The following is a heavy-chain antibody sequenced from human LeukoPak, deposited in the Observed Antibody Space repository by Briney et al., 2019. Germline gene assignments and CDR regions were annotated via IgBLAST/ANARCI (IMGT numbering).Heavy chain of an antibody. CDR2: INHSGST. D-gene: IGHD3-10*02. J-gene: IGHJ5*02. Sequence: SETLSLTCAVYGGSFSGYYWSWIRQPPGKGLEWIGEINHSGSTNYNPSLKSRVTISVDTSKNQFSLKLSSVTAADTAVYYCAGHKEYYYVPFDPWGQGTLVTVSS. CDR3: AGHKEYYYVPFDP. CDR1: GGSFSGYY. V-gene: IGHV4-34*01.